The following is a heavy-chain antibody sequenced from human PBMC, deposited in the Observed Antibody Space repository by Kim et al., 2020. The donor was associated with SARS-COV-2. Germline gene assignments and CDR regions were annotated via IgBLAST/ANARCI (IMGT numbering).Heavy chain of an antibody. CDR3: ARDRHDYGDYDYYYYYGMDV. CDR2: ISSSSSYI. V-gene: IGHV3-21*01. J-gene: IGHJ6*02. CDR1: GFTFSSYS. D-gene: IGHD4-17*01. Sequence: GGSLRLSCAASGFTFSSYSMNWVRQAPGKGLEWVSSISSSSSYIYYADSVKGRFTISRDNAKNSLYLQMNSLRAEDTAVYYCARDRHDYGDYDYYYYYGMDVWGQGTTVTVSS.